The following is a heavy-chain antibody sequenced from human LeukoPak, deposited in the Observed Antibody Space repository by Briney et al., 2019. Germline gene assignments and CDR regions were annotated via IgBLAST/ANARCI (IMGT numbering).Heavy chain of an antibody. Sequence: SVKVSCKASGGTFSSYAISWVRQAPGQGREWMGGIIPIFGTANYAQKFQGRVTITTDESTSTAYMELSSLRSEDTAVYYCARDAVAVAGTDWFDPWGQGTLVTVSS. CDR3: ARDAVAVAGTDWFDP. D-gene: IGHD6-19*01. CDR1: GGTFSSYA. V-gene: IGHV1-69*05. CDR2: IIPIFGTA. J-gene: IGHJ5*02.